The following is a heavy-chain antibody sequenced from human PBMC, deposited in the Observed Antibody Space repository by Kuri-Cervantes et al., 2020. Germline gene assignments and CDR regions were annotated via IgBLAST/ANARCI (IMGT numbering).Heavy chain of an antibody. CDR3: ARGLWGYDFNGMDV. J-gene: IGHJ6*02. CDR2: INHSGST. CDR1: GGSFSGYY. Sequence: SQTLSLTCAVYGGSFSGYYWSWIRHPPGKGLEWIGEINHSGSTNYNPSLKSRVTISVDTSKNQFSLKLSSVTAADTAVYYCARGLWGYDFNGMDVWGQGTTVTVSS. V-gene: IGHV4-34*01. D-gene: IGHD5-12*01.